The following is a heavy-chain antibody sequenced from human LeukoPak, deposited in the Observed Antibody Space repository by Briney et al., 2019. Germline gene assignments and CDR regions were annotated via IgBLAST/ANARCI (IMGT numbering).Heavy chain of an antibody. D-gene: IGHD2-21*02. CDR3: ARATYCRGDCISGYFDY. V-gene: IGHV3-48*02. Sequence: GGSLRLSCAASGFTFSSYSMNWVRQAPGKGLEWVSYISSSGSTIYYADSVKGRFTISRDNAKNSLYLQMNSLRDEDTAVYYCARATYCRGDCISGYFDYWGQGTLVTVSS. CDR2: ISSSGSTI. J-gene: IGHJ4*02. CDR1: GFTFSSYS.